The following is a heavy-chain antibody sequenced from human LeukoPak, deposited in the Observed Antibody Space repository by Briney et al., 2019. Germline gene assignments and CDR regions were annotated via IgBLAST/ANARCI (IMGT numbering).Heavy chain of an antibody. D-gene: IGHD5-12*01. CDR3: ARASSRAYDCGPRTHFDY. CDR1: NYSITGVYY. Sequence: PSETLSLTCPVSNYSITGVYYWAWIRQPPGEGLEGVGTILRSGSTYYTPSLKSRLSLSVDTSSNQFSLSLGSMTATDTAVYFCARASSRAYDCGPRTHFDYWGPGILVTVSS. CDR2: ILRSGST. J-gene: IGHJ4*02. V-gene: IGHV4-38-2*02.